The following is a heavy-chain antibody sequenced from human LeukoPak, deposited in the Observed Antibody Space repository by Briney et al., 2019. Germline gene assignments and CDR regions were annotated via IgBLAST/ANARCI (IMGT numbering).Heavy chain of an antibody. V-gene: IGHV3-48*02. CDR3: ARDDEGYGYRFDY. Sequence: GGSLRLSCAASGFNFSTCSMNWGRQAPREGLEWLSYISSRSTTIYYEDSLTSRFTISTDNDKNSLYLQMNSLRDEDTAVYYCARDDEGYGYRFDYWGQGTLVTVSS. CDR2: ISSRSTTI. CDR1: GFNFSTCS. D-gene: IGHD5-18*01. J-gene: IGHJ4*02.